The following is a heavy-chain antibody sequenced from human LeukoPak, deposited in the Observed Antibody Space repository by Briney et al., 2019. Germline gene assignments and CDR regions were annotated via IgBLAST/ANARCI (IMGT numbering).Heavy chain of an antibody. J-gene: IGHJ6*03. CDR2: INHSGST. CDR3: AGAGNTPYYYYYMGV. V-gene: IGHV4-34*01. D-gene: IGHD1/OR15-1a*01. CDR1: GGSFSGYY. Sequence: SETLSLTCAVYGGSFSGYYWSWIRQPPGKGLEWIGEINHSGSTNYNPSLKSRVTISVDTSKNQFSLKLSSVTAADAAVYYCAGAGNTPYYYYYMGVWGKGTTVTVSS.